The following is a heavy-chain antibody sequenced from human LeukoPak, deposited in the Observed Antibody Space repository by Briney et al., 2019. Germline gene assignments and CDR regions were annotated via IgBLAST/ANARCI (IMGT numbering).Heavy chain of an antibody. CDR1: GGTFSSYA. J-gene: IGHJ5*02. CDR3: ASYDYGDYQNNNWFDP. CDR2: IIPIFGIA. Sequence: GASVKVSCKASGGTFSSYAISWVRQAPGHGLEWMGRIIPIFGIANYAQKFQGRVTITADKSTSTAYMELSSLRSEDTAVYYCASYDYGDYQNNNWFDPWGQGTLVTVSS. D-gene: IGHD4-17*01. V-gene: IGHV1-69*04.